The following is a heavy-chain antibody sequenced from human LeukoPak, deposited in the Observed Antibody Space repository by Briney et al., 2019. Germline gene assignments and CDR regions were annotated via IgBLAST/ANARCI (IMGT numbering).Heavy chain of an antibody. Sequence: PSETLSLTCAVYGGSFSGYYWSWIRQPPGKGLEWIGEINHSGSTNYNPSLKSRVTISVDTSKNQFSLKLSSVTAADTAVYYCARDSKHYNWNYNWFDPWGQGTLVTVSS. CDR3: ARDSKHYNWNYNWFDP. J-gene: IGHJ5*02. D-gene: IGHD1-7*01. CDR1: GGSFSGYY. V-gene: IGHV4-34*01. CDR2: INHSGST.